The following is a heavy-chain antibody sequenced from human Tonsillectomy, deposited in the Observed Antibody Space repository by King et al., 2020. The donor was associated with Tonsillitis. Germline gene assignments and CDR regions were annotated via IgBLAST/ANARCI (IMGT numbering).Heavy chain of an antibody. CDR3: ARVLVGAYSYGFRSWYFDL. J-gene: IGHJ2*01. D-gene: IGHD5-18*01. CDR2: INHSGST. CDR1: GGSFSGYY. Sequence: VQLQQWGAGLLKPSETLFLTCAVFGGSFSGYYWSWIRQPPGKGLEWIGEINHSGSTNYNPSLKIRVTISVDTSKNQLSLNLSSVTAADTAVYYCARVLVGAYSYGFRSWYFDLWGRGTLVTVSS. V-gene: IGHV4-34*01.